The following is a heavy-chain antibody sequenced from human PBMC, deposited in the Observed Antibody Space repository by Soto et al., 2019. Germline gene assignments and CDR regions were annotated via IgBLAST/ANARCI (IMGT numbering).Heavy chain of an antibody. CDR2: INPNSGDT. Sequence: QLQLVQSGAEMKKPGASVKVSCKASGYTFTNHYIHWVRQAPGQGLEWMGWINPNSGDTDYARKFQGRVTMTRATSISTAYIDLSRLKSDDTAVYFCARERYTGYYGFDFWGQGTLVTVSS. CDR3: ARERYTGYYGFDF. V-gene: IGHV1-2*02. D-gene: IGHD5-12*01. J-gene: IGHJ4*02. CDR1: GYTFTNHY.